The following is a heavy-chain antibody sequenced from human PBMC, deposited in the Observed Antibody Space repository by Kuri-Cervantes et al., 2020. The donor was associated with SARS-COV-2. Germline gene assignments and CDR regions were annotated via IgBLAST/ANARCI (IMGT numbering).Heavy chain of an antibody. Sequence: SETLSLTCAVYGRSFSGYYWGWIRQPPGKGLEWIGEINHSGSTNYNPSLKSRAPISVDASKTQSSLKTSSVTAADTAVYYGAGGGYVVYYYYYGMDVWGQGTTVTVSS. J-gene: IGHJ6*02. CDR1: GRSFSGYY. CDR3: AGGGYVVYYYYYGMDV. CDR2: INHSGST. V-gene: IGHV4-34*01. D-gene: IGHD5-12*01.